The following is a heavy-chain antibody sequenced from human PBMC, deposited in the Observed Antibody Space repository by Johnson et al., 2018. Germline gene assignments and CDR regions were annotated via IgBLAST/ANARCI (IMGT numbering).Heavy chain of an antibody. D-gene: IGHD2-21*02. CDR3: TTGKRSGDWGGDCYRGRAFDI. J-gene: IGHJ3*02. V-gene: IGHV3-15*01. Sequence: VQLQESGGGLVQPGGSLRLSCTVSGFTFSNAWMSWVRQAPGKGLEWVGRIKSKTDGGTIDYAAPVKGRFTISRDDPKNTLYLQMNSLNTEDTALYYCTTGKRSGDWGGDCYRGRAFDIWGQGKMVTVSS. CDR1: GFTFSNAW. CDR2: IKSKTDGGTI.